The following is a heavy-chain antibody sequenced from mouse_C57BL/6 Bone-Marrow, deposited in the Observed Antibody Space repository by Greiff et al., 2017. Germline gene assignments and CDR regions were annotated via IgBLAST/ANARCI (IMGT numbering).Heavy chain of an antibody. Sequence: QVQLKQSGAELVRPGTSVKVSCKASGYAFTNYLIEWVKQRPGQGLEWIGVINPRSGGTNYKEKFKCKVTLTADKSSSPAYMQLRSLTSEDSAVYFCARSGYYYGSSLFAYWGQGTLVTVSA. V-gene: IGHV1-54*01. J-gene: IGHJ3*01. CDR2: INPRSGGT. CDR3: ARSGYYYGSSLFAY. CDR1: GYAFTNYL. D-gene: IGHD1-1*01.